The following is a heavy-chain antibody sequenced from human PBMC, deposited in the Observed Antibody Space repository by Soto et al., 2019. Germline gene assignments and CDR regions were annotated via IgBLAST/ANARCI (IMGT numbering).Heavy chain of an antibody. V-gene: IGHV3-23*01. CDR1: GFTFSSYA. Sequence: GGSLRLSCAASGFTFSSYAMSWVRQAPGKGLEWVSAISGSGGSTYYADSVKGRFTISRDNSKNTLYLQMNSLRAEDTAVYYCAKGGDHYGGNSGSFTPNWFDPWGQGTLVTVSS. D-gene: IGHD4-17*01. CDR2: ISGSGGST. CDR3: AKGGDHYGGNSGSFTPNWFDP. J-gene: IGHJ5*02.